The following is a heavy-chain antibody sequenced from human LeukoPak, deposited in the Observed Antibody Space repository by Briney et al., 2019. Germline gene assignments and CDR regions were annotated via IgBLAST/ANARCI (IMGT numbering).Heavy chain of an antibody. CDR2: ISSTSSYI. CDR3: AREPSGYDSFGFDY. V-gene: IGHV3-21*01. Sequence: PGGSLRLSCAASGFTFSSYSMNWVRQAPGKGLEWVSSISSTSSYIYSADSLKGRFTISRDNAKNSLYLQMNSLRAEDTAVYYCAREPSGYDSFGFDYWGQGTLVTVSS. CDR1: GFTFSSYS. J-gene: IGHJ4*02. D-gene: IGHD5-12*01.